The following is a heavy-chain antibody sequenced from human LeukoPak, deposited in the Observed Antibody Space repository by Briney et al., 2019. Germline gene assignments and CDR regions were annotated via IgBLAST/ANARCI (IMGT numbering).Heavy chain of an antibody. CDR3: AREAQGSGLPGLSRYYYMDV. V-gene: IGHV3-11*04. D-gene: IGHD3-10*01. J-gene: IGHJ6*03. CDR1: GFTFSDYY. Sequence: PGGSLRLSCAASGFTFSDYYMSWIRQAPGKGLEWVSYISSGGSTIKYADSVKGRITISRDNAKNSLYLQMNRLRAEDTAVYFCAREAQGSGLPGLSRYYYMDVWGKGTTVTVSS. CDR2: ISSGGSTI.